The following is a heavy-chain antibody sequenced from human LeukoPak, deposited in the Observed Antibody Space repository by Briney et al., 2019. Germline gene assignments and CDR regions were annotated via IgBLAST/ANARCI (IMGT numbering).Heavy chain of an antibody. Sequence: GGSLRLSCAASGFTFSSYEMNWVRQAPGKGLEWVSYISRSGSTIYYADSVKGRFTISRDNAKNSLYLQMNSLRAEDTAVYYCATTPVYYYDSSGYDYWGQGTLVTVSS. CDR3: ATTPVYYYDSSGYDY. D-gene: IGHD3-22*01. V-gene: IGHV3-48*03. CDR1: GFTFSSYE. J-gene: IGHJ4*02. CDR2: ISRSGSTI.